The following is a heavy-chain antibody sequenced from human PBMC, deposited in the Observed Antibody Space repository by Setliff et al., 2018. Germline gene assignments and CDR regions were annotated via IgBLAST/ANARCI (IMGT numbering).Heavy chain of an antibody. Sequence: SETLSLTCNVSGDSINRGGYYWGWIRQPPGKGLEWTGSMYYSGSNDYNPSLKSRVTISLDTSKNQFSLRLTSVTAADTAVYYCARSYHLVLTNWFDAWGHGTLVTVSS. V-gene: IGHV4-39*07. CDR1: GDSINRGGYY. CDR2: MYYSGSN. D-gene: IGHD1-26*01. J-gene: IGHJ5*01. CDR3: ARSYHLVLTNWFDA.